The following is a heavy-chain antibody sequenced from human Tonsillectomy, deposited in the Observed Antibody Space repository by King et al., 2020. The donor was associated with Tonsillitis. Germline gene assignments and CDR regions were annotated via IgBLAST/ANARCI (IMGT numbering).Heavy chain of an antibody. CDR3: VRDNGGDLTPMKDNAFDI. Sequence: QLVQSGGDLVQPGRSLRLSCAASGFIFGDYAMHWVRLGPGKGLEWVSGISWNGGNIGYADSVKGRFTISRDHAKSSLYVQMNSLRPEDTALYFCVRDNGGDLTPMKDNAFDIWGLGTVFTVSS. V-gene: IGHV3-9*01. D-gene: IGHD2-21*01. J-gene: IGHJ3*02. CDR1: GFIFGDYA. CDR2: ISWNGGNI.